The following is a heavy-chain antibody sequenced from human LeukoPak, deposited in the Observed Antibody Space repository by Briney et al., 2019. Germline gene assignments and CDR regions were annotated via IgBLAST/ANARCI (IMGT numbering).Heavy chain of an antibody. CDR2: IYYSGST. D-gene: IGHD3-10*01. Sequence: SETLSLTCTVSGGSISSSSYYWGWIRQPPGKGLEWIGSIYYSGSTYYNPSLKSRVTISVDTSKNQFSLKLSSVTAADTAVYYCATRLLWFGEDKDYWGQGTLVTVSS. CDR1: GGSISSSSYY. CDR3: ATRLLWFGEDKDY. V-gene: IGHV4-39*07. J-gene: IGHJ4*02.